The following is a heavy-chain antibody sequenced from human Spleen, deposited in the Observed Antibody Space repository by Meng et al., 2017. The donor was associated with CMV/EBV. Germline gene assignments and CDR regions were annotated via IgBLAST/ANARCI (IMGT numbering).Heavy chain of an antibody. J-gene: IGHJ4*02. CDR3: ARGGYTGYAEY. CDR1: GYSFTSYA. V-gene: IGHV1-8*01. CDR2: MSPNNGNT. Sequence: SCKASGYSFTSYAISWVRQASGQGLEWMGWMSPNNGNTGYAQKFQGRVTMTRDTSSNTAYMEVSSLRSDDTAVYYCARGGYTGYAEYWGQGSLVTVSS. D-gene: IGHD5-12*01.